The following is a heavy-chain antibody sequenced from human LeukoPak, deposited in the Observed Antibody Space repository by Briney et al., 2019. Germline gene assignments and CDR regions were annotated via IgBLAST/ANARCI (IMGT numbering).Heavy chain of an antibody. D-gene: IGHD5-18*01. J-gene: IGHJ4*02. CDR2: ISGSGGST. CDR1: GFTVSNSY. CDR3: AKDLGDTAYFDY. V-gene: IGHV3-23*01. Sequence: GGSLRLSCAVSGFTVSNSYMSWVRQAPGKGLEWVSAISGSGGSTYYADSVKGRFTISRDNSKNTLYLQMNSLRAEDTAVYYCAKDLGDTAYFDYWGQGTLVTVSS.